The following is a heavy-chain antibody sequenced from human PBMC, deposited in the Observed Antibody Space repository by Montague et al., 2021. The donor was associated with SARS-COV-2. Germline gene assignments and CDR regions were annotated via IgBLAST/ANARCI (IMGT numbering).Heavy chain of an antibody. J-gene: IGHJ6*02. CDR1: GGSIRDSDYY. D-gene: IGHD6-19*01. V-gene: IGHV4-39*07. Sequence: SETLSLTCTVSGGSIRDSDYYWGWIRQPPGKGLEWIGNIYYSGNTYYNPSLKSRVTMSVDTSKNQFSLNVTSVTAADTAIYYCARESGYSSGWRYYYVMDGWGQGDTGTGS. CDR3: ARESGYSSGWRYYYVMDG. CDR2: IYYSGNT.